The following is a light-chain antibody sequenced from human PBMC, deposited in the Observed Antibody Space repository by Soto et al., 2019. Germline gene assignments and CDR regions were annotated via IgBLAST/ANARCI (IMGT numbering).Light chain of an antibody. V-gene: IGLV2-8*01. CDR1: SSDIGGYNF. Sequence: QSVLTQPPSASGSPGQSVTISCTGTSSDIGGYNFVSWYQQHPGKAPKLMIYVVTERPSGVPDRFSGSKSGNTASLTVSGLQGEDEADYYCTSYAGSNIPVLFGGGTKVTVL. CDR3: TSYAGSNIPVL. J-gene: IGLJ2*01. CDR2: VVT.